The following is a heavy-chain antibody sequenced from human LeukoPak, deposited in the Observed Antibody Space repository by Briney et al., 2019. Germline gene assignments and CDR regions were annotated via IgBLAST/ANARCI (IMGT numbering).Heavy chain of an antibody. V-gene: IGHV3-11*01. CDR2: ISSRGETT. CDR1: GFIFSDYY. Sequence: GGSLRLSCVTSGFIFSDYYMSWIRQALGKGLEWVSHISSRGETTYYADSVKGRFTISRDNAKNSLFLQMNSLRAEDAAVYYCAKDLTGSGSYTEYFQHWGQGTLVTVSS. CDR3: AKDLTGSGSYTEYFQH. J-gene: IGHJ1*01. D-gene: IGHD1-26*01.